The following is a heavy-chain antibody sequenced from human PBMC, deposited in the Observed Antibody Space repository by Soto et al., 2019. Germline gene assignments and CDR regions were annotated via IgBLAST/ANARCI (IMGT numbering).Heavy chain of an antibody. CDR3: ARDDTVLRYFDPLPPNYYYYGMDV. J-gene: IGHJ6*02. D-gene: IGHD3-9*01. CDR1: GYTFTSYG. V-gene: IGHV1-18*01. Sequence: QVQLVQSGAEVKKPGASVKVSCKASGYTFTSYGISWVRQAPGQGLEWMGWISAYNGNTNYAQKLQGRVTMTTDTSTSTAYMELRSLRSDDTAVYYCARDDTVLRYFDPLPPNYYYYGMDVWGQGTTVTVSS. CDR2: ISAYNGNT.